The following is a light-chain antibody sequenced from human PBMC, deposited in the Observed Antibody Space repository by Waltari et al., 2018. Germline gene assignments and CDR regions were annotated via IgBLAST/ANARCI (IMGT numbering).Light chain of an antibody. CDR1: QSVSSTY. CDR3: QYSGCSPPNT. J-gene: IGKJ2*01. Sequence: ELVLRHPPATLPLSPGKGLPSPCRASQSVSSTYLAWYQQKPGQAPRLLIYGASNRAAGIPDRFSGSGSGTVFTLTISRLEPEDFAVYYCQYSGCSPPNTFGQGTKLEIK. CDR2: GAS. V-gene: IGKV3-20*01.